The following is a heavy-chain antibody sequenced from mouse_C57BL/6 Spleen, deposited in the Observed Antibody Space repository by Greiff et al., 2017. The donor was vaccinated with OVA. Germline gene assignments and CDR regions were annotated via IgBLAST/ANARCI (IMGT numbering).Heavy chain of an antibody. CDR3: ARLKLGLYAMDY. J-gene: IGHJ4*01. V-gene: IGHV5-15*04. CDR2: ISNLAYSI. D-gene: IGHD4-1*01. CDR1: GFTFSDYG. Sequence: EVMLVESGGGLVQPGGSLKLSCAASGFTFSDYGMAWVRQAPRKGPEWVAFISNLAYSIYYADTVTGRFTISRENAKNTLYLEMSSLRSEDTAMYYCARLKLGLYAMDYWGQGTSVTVSS.